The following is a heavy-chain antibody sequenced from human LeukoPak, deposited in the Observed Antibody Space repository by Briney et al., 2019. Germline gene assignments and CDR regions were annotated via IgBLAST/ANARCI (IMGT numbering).Heavy chain of an antibody. V-gene: IGHV4-61*01. CDR2: MSPSGTT. CDR1: GDSVSSGNYY. Sequence: TPSETLSLTCTVSGDSVSSGNYYLSWIRQPPGKGLDWFTYMSPSGTTKYNPSLKSRVTTSVDTSRTQFSLRLSSVTAADTAVYYCARGQDDRSGTFDYWGQGILVTVSS. J-gene: IGHJ4*02. D-gene: IGHD3-22*01. CDR3: ARGQDDRSGTFDY.